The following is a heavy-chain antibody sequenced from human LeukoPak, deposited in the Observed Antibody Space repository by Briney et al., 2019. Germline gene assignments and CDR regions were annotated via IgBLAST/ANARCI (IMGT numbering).Heavy chain of an antibody. Sequence: GASVKVSCKASGYTFTSYAMHWVRQAPGQRLEWMGWINAGNGNTKYSQKFQGRVTITRDTSASTAYMELSSLRSEDTAVYYCARRGELRNNWFDPWGQGTLVTVSS. CDR1: GYTFTSYA. CDR3: ARRGELRNNWFDP. D-gene: IGHD1-26*01. CDR2: INAGNGNT. J-gene: IGHJ5*02. V-gene: IGHV1-3*01.